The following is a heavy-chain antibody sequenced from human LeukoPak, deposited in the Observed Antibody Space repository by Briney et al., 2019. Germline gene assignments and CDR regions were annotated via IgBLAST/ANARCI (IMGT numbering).Heavy chain of an antibody. CDR3: AGDGYNSRRFFAY. D-gene: IGHD5-24*01. CDR1: GFTFSSYS. CDR2: ISSSSSTI. J-gene: IGHJ4*02. Sequence: PGGSLRLSCAASGFTFSSYSMNWVRQAPGKGLEWVSYISSSSSTIYYADSVKGRFTISRDNAKNSLYLQMNSLRAEDTAVYYCAGDGYNSRRFFAYWGQGTLVTVSS. V-gene: IGHV3-48*01.